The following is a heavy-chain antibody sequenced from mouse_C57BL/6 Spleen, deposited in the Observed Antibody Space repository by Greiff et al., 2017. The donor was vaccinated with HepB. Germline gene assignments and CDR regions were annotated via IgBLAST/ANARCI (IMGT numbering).Heavy chain of an antibody. CDR3: ARGSSYSNYAMDY. V-gene: IGHV3-6*01. CDR1: GYSITSGYY. D-gene: IGHD2-5*01. J-gene: IGHJ4*01. Sequence: EVKLQESGPGLVKPSQSLSLTCSVTGYSITSGYYWNWIRQFPGNKLEWMGYISYDGSNNYNPSLKNRISITRDTSKNQFFLKLNSVTTEDTATYYCARGSSYSNYAMDYWGQGTSVTVSS. CDR2: ISYDGSN.